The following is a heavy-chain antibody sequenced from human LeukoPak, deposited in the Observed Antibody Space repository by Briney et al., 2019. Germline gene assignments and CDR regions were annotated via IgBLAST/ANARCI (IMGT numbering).Heavy chain of an antibody. Sequence: GASVKVSCKASGYTFTGYYMHWVRQAPGQGLEWMGWINPNSGGTNYAQKFQGRVTMTEDTSTDTAYMELSSLRSEDTAVYYCATPGDVTRGYSGYDYSAAYWGQGTLVTVSS. V-gene: IGHV1-2*02. CDR2: INPNSGGT. CDR3: ATPGDVTRGYSGYDYSAAY. J-gene: IGHJ4*02. D-gene: IGHD5-12*01. CDR1: GYTFTGYY.